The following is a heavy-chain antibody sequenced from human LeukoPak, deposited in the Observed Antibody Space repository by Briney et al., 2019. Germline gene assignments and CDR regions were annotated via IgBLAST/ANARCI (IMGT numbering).Heavy chain of an antibody. CDR2: ISSSSSYI. CDR3: ARVSPGRFLEWLSHTVNPYYYYYMDV. Sequence: GGSLRLSCAASGFTFSSYSMNWVRQAPGKGLEWVSSISSSSSYIYYADSVKGRFTISRDNAKNSLYLQMNSLRAEDTAVYYCARVSPGRFLEWLSHTVNPYYYYYMDVWGKGTTVTVSS. V-gene: IGHV3-21*01. J-gene: IGHJ6*03. CDR1: GFTFSSYS. D-gene: IGHD3-3*01.